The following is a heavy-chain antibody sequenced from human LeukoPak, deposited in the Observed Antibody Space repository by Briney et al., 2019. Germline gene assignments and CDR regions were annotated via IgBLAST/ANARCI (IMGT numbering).Heavy chain of an antibody. Sequence: PSETLSLTCTVSGGSISPYFWSWIRQPPGKGLEWIGYIYYSGSTSYNPSLKSRVTISVDTSKNQFSLRLSSVTAADTAVYYCARHDPNHRFDSSGYYFGGFDYWGQGTLVTVSS. CDR3: ARHDPNHRFDSSGYYFGGFDY. CDR1: GGSISPYF. J-gene: IGHJ4*02. CDR2: IYYSGST. D-gene: IGHD3-22*01. V-gene: IGHV4-59*08.